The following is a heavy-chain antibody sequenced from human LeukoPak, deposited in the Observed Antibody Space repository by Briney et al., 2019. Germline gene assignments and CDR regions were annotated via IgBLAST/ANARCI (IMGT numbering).Heavy chain of an antibody. Sequence: ASVTVSCKASGYTFTVYYIHWVRQAPGQGLEWVGWINPNSGGTNYAQKFQGRVTMTRDTSISTAYMELRRLRSDDTAVYYCARGYCSSTSCYTHYYYMDVWGIGTTVTVSS. CDR3: ARGYCSSTSCYTHYYYMDV. J-gene: IGHJ6*03. V-gene: IGHV1-2*02. CDR1: GYTFTVYY. D-gene: IGHD2-2*02. CDR2: INPNSGGT.